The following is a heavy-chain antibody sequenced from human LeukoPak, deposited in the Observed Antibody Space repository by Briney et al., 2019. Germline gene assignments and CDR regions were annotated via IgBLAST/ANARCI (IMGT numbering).Heavy chain of an antibody. V-gene: IGHV4-59*12. CDR2: IYHSGST. CDR1: GGSMNTYY. CDR3: ARDSNIARFFI. D-gene: IGHD3-3*01. J-gene: IGHJ4*02. Sequence: NASETLSLTCTVSGGSMNTYYWSWIRQTPGKGLECIGYIYHSGSTYYNPSLKSRVTISIDTSKNQFSLKLTSVTAADTAVYFCARDSNIARFFIWGQGALVTVSS.